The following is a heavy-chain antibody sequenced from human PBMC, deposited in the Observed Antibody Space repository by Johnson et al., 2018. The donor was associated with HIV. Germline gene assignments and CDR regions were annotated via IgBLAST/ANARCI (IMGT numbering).Heavy chain of an antibody. V-gene: IGHV3-30*02. D-gene: IGHD1-26*01. Sequence: QVQLVESGGGVVQPGGSLRLSCAASGFTFSSYGMHWVRQAPGKGLEWVAFIRYDGSNKYYADSVKGRFTISRDNSKNTLYLQMNSLRAADTAVSYCAKDRVGATSPQAQNAFDIWGQGTMVTVSS. CDR1: GFTFSSYG. CDR2: IRYDGSNK. CDR3: AKDRVGATSPQAQNAFDI. J-gene: IGHJ3*02.